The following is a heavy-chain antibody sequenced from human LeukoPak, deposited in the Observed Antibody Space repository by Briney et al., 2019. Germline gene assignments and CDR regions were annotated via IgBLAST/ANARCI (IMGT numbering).Heavy chain of an antibody. CDR3: AHSGTVTTPHDAFDI. D-gene: IGHD4-17*01. Sequence: RPTLVNPTQTLTLTCTFSGFSLSTSGVGVGWIRQPPGKALEWLALIYWNDDKRYSPSLKSRLTITKDTSKNQVVLTMTNMDPVDTATYYCAHSGTVTTPHDAFDIWGQGTMVTVSS. CDR2: IYWNDDK. CDR1: GFSLSTSGVG. V-gene: IGHV2-5*01. J-gene: IGHJ3*02.